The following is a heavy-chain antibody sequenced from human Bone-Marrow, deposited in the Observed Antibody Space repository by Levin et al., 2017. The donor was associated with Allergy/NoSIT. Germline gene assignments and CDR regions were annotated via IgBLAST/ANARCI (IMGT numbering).Heavy chain of an antibody. Sequence: LSLTCAASGFTFSSSAMHWVRQAPGKGLEWVAVISYDGSNKYYADSVKGRFTISRDNSKNTLYLQMSSLRAEDTAVYYCARDLGYSYGYGWGQGTLVTVSS. V-gene: IGHV3-30-3*01. CDR2: ISYDGSNK. CDR3: ARDLGYSYGYG. D-gene: IGHD5-18*01. J-gene: IGHJ4*02. CDR1: GFTFSSSA.